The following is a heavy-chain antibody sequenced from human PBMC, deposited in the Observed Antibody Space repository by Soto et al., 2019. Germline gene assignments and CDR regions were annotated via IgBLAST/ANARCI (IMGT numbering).Heavy chain of an antibody. CDR3: AKDAYSGSYRYLTN. CDR2: ISYDGSNK. J-gene: IGHJ4*02. V-gene: IGHV3-30*18. Sequence: PGGSLRLSCAASGFTFRIYGMHWVRQAPGKGLEWVAVISYDGSNKYYADSVKGRFTSFRDKSKNTLYLHMNSRSAEDTAVYYCAKDAYSGSYRYLTNWGQGTRFTVAS. D-gene: IGHD1-26*01. CDR1: GFTFRIYG.